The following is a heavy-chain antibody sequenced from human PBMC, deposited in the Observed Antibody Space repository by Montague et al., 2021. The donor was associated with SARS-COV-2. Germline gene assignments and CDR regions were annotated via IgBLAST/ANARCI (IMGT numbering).Heavy chain of an antibody. CDR1: GGSISSGGYY. V-gene: IGHV4-31*03. Sequence: TLSLTCTVSGGSISSGGYYWSWIRQHPGKGLEWIGYIYYSGSTYYNPSLKSRVTISVDTSKNKFSLKLSSVTAADTAVYYCATESLGYCSSTSCYGPHYGIDVWGQGTTVTVSS. CDR3: ATESLGYCSSTSCYGPHYGIDV. CDR2: IYYSGST. D-gene: IGHD2-2*01. J-gene: IGHJ6*02.